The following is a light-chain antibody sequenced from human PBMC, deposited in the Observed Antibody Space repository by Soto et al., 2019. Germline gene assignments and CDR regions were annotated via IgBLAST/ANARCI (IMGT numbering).Light chain of an antibody. Sequence: DIPMTQSPSSLSASVGDRVTITCRASQSISSYLNWYQQKPGKAPKLLIYAESSLQSGVPSRFSGSGSGTDFNLTISSLQPEDFATYYCQQSYSTPQTFGQGTKVEIK. CDR1: QSISSY. J-gene: IGKJ1*01. CDR2: AES. V-gene: IGKV1-39*01. CDR3: QQSYSTPQT.